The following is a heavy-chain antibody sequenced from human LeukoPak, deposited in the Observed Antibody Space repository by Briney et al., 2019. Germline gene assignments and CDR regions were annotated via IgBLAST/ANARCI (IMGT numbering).Heavy chain of an antibody. CDR2: ISYDGSNK. V-gene: IGHV3-30-3*01. J-gene: IGHJ4*02. D-gene: IGHD6-19*01. Sequence: GGSLRLSCAASGFTFSSYAMHWVRQAPGKGLEWVAGISYDGSNKYYADSVKGRFTISRDNSKNTLYLQMNSLRAEDTAVYYCARHVSSGWYTYPRFDYWGQGTLVTVSS. CDR3: ARHVSSGWYTYPRFDY. CDR1: GFTFSSYA.